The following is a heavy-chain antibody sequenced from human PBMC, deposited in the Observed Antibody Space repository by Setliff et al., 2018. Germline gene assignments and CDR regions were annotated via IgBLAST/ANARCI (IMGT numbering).Heavy chain of an antibody. CDR3: VREGVDSRSSTDYRYYMDV. V-gene: IGHV1-18*01. CDR2: ISVYNGYI. J-gene: IGHJ6*03. D-gene: IGHD3-22*01. CDR1: GGTFSSYA. Sequence: ASVKVSCKASGGTFSSYAIDWVRQAPGQGLEWMAWISVYNGYIVYAQKLQGRVTMTTDTSTSTAYMELRSLRSDDTAVYYCVREGVDSRSSTDYRYYMDVWGKGTTVTASS.